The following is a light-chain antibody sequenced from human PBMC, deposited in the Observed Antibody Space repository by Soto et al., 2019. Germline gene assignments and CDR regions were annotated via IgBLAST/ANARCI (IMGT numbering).Light chain of an antibody. J-gene: IGKJ2*01. V-gene: IGKV3-11*01. CDR2: DTT. CDR1: QGVSNY. CDR3: QQRRNLPYT. Sequence: ETLLTQSPGTLSLSPGERATLSCRASQGVSNYLAWFQQKPGQAPRLLIFDTTNRAPGTPARFSGSGSVTDFTLTISSLEPEDFAVYYCQQRRNLPYTFGQGTKLEIK.